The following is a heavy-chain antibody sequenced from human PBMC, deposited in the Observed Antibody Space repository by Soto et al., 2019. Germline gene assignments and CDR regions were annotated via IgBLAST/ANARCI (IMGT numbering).Heavy chain of an antibody. D-gene: IGHD2-2*01. CDR2: ISAYSGNT. V-gene: IGHV1-18*01. Sequence: ASVKVSCKASGYTFTSYGISWVRQAPGQGLEWMGWISAYSGNTNYAQKLQGRVTMTTDTSTSTAYMELRSLRSDDTAVYYCARDIVAVPVLGYYYGMDVWGQVNTVTVAS. J-gene: IGHJ6*01. CDR3: ARDIVAVPVLGYYYGMDV. CDR1: GYTFTSYG.